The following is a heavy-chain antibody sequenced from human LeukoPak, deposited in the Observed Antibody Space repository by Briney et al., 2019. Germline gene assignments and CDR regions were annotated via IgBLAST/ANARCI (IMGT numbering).Heavy chain of an antibody. CDR1: GGSFSGYY. Sequence: SETLSLTCAVYGGSFSGYYWSWIRQPPGKGLEWIGEINHSGSTNYNPPLKSRVTISVDTSKNQFSLKLSSVTAADTAVYYCASFLFGDPGGYWGQGTLVTVSS. CDR3: ASFLFGDPGGY. D-gene: IGHD3-10*01. V-gene: IGHV4-34*01. J-gene: IGHJ4*02. CDR2: INHSGST.